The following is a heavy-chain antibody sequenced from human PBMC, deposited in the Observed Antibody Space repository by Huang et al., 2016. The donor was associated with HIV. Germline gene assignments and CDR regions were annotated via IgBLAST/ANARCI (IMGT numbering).Heavy chain of an antibody. CDR1: GFTFSTYG. J-gene: IGHJ5*01. CDR2: IRYDGRNR. V-gene: IGHV3-30*02. Sequence: QVQLVESGGGVVQPGGSLRLSCAASGFTFSTYGMHWVRQAPGKGLGWVAFIRYDGRNRYYVNSVKGRFTISRDNSKNTLYLQMNSLRAEDTAVYYCAKDYQDWFDPWGQGTLVTVSS. D-gene: IGHD3-16*02. CDR3: AKDYQDWFDP.